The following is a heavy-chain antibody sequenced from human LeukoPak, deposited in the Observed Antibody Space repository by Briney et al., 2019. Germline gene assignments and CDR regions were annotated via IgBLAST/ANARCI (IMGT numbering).Heavy chain of an antibody. V-gene: IGHV4-34*01. CDR1: GGSFSHYY. J-gene: IGHJ4*02. D-gene: IGHD3-3*01. Sequence: PSETLSLTCAVYGGSFSHYYWSWIRQPPGKRLEWIAEINHSGSSKYNPSLKSRVTISVDTSKNQFSLKLTSVTAADTAVYYCAAVPETYYTVYYFNYWGQGTLVTVSS. CDR3: AAVPETYYTVYYFNY. CDR2: INHSGSS.